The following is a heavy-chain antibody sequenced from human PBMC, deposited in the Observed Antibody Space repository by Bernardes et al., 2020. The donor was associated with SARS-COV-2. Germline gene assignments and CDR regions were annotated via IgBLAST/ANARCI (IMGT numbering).Heavy chain of an antibody. CDR1: GFTFSSYW. J-gene: IGHJ4*02. Sequence: GGSLRLSCVVSGFTFSSYWMSWVRQAPGKGLEWVANINQDGSQKYYVDSVKGRFTISRDNAKNSLYLQMDSLRAEDTAVYYCARDDFDAAKPLDYWGQGTLVTGST. D-gene: IGHD2-21*01. V-gene: IGHV3-7*03. CDR3: ARDDFDAAKPLDY. CDR2: INQDGSQK.